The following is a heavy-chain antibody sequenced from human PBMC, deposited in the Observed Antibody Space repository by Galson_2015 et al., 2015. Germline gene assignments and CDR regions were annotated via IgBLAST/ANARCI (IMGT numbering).Heavy chain of an antibody. CDR1: GFTFSSYA. CDR2: ISGSGGST. Sequence: SLRLSCAASGFTFSSYAMSWVRQAPGKGLEWVSAISGSGGSTYYVDSVKGRFTISRDNSKNTLYLQMNSLRAEDTAVYYCAKVSSGWRAEYFQHWGQGTLVTVSS. D-gene: IGHD6-19*01. V-gene: IGHV3-23*01. CDR3: AKVSSGWRAEYFQH. J-gene: IGHJ1*01.